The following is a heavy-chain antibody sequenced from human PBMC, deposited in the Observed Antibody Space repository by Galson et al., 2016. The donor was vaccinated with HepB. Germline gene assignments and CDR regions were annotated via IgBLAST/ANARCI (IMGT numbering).Heavy chain of an antibody. Sequence: SVKVSCKAPGYTFNSYQMNWVRQAPGRGLEWMGIINPSGGRATYAQQFLGRLIMSRDTSTSTVYMELSSLRSEDTAVYYCARAKRLVNDPFDVWGPGTVVTVSS. CDR3: ARAKRLVNDPFDV. J-gene: IGHJ3*01. CDR2: INPSGGRA. CDR1: GYTFNSYQ. V-gene: IGHV1-46*02.